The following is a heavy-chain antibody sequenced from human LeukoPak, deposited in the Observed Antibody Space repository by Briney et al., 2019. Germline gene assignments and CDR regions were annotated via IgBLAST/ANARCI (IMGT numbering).Heavy chain of an antibody. Sequence: SETLSLTCTVSGGSISSSSYYWGWIRQPPGKGLEWIGSIYYSGSTYYNLSLKSRVTISVDTSKIQFSLKLSSVTAADTAVYYCARISAAILDAFDIWGQGTMVTVSS. CDR2: IYYSGST. J-gene: IGHJ3*02. CDR3: ARISAAILDAFDI. CDR1: GGSISSSSYY. V-gene: IGHV4-39*07. D-gene: IGHD2-2*02.